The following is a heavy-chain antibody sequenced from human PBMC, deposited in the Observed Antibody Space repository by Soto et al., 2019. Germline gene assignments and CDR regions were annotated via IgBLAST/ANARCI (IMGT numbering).Heavy chain of an antibody. CDR3: AREGGNDYYGSGY. V-gene: IGHV1-69*08. J-gene: IGHJ4*02. CDR2: IIPILGIA. D-gene: IGHD3-10*01. Sequence: QVQLVQSGAEVKKPGSSVKVSCKASGGTFSSYTISWVRQAPGQGLEWMGRIIPILGIANYAQKFQGRVTITADKPTSTAYMELSSLRSEDTAVYYCAREGGNDYYGSGYWGQGTLVTVSS. CDR1: GGTFSSYT.